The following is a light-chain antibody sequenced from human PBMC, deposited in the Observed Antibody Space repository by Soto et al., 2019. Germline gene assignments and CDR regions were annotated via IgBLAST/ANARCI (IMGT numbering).Light chain of an antibody. J-gene: IGLJ1*01. CDR1: SSDVGGFNY. CDR3: SSYTSSSSGV. CDR2: EVR. V-gene: IGLV2-14*01. Sequence: QSVLTQPASVSGSPGQSITISCTGTSSDVGGFNYVSWYQQHPGKTPKLLIYEVRNRPSGVSNRFSGSKSGNTASLTISGLQAEDGADYYCSSYTSSSSGVFGTGTKVTVL.